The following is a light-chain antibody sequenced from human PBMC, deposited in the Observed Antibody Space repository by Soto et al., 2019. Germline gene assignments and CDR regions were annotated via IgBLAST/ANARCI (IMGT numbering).Light chain of an antibody. CDR3: AACDGSLSGVV. J-gene: IGLJ2*01. V-gene: IGLV1-47*01. Sequence: QAVVTQPPSASGTPGQRVTISCSGSSSNIGSNYVYWYQQLPGTVPQLLIYRNSERPSGVPDLFSGSKSGTSASLAISGLRSEDDADYYCAACDGSLSGVVFGGGTKLTVL. CDR1: SSNIGSNY. CDR2: RNS.